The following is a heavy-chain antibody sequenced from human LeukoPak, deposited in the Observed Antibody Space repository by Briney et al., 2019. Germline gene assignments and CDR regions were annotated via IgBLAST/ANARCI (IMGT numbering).Heavy chain of an antibody. CDR2: ISTTSSHI. CDR1: GYTFSSYS. V-gene: IGHV3-21*01. J-gene: IGHJ3*01. D-gene: IGHD2/OR15-2a*01. Sequence: GGSLRLSCAASGYTFSSYSINWVRQAPGKGLEWVSSISTTSSHIYYADLVKGRFTISRDNAQNSLFLQMSSLRAEDTAMYYCARGTTDCQREDLFDVWGQGTMVTVSS. CDR3: ARGTTDCQREDLFDV.